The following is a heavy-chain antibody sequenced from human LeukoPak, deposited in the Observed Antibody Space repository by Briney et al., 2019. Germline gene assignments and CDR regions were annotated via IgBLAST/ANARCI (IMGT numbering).Heavy chain of an antibody. J-gene: IGHJ5*02. D-gene: IGHD3-10*01. CDR2: INPSGGST. Sequence: ASVKVSCKASGYIFTSYYIHWVRQAPGQGLEWMGIINPSGGSTSNAQKFQGRVTMTRDTSTRTVYMELSSLRSEDTAVYYCARVYGSGSYYNHWGQGTLVTVSS. V-gene: IGHV1-46*01. CDR3: ARVYGSGSYYNH. CDR1: GYIFTSYY.